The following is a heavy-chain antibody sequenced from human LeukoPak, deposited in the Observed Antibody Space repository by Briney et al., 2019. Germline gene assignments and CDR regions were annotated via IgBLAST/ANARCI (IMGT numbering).Heavy chain of an antibody. J-gene: IGHJ4*02. CDR1: GFPFSNCW. V-gene: IGHV3-7*01. CDR2: MKEDGGEI. D-gene: IGHD4-23*01. CDR3: VRDRGYSTFDY. Sequence: PGGSLRLSCAGSGFPFSNCWMAWVRQAPGKGLEWVANMKEDGGEINYVDSVKGRFIISRDNAKNSLDLQMNSLIVDDTAVYYCVRDRGYSTFDYWGQGTLVIVSS.